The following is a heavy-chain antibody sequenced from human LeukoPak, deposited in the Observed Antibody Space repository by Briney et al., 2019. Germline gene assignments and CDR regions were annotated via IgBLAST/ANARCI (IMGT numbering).Heavy chain of an antibody. D-gene: IGHD3-10*01. CDR3: ARDPFTGADF. J-gene: IGHJ4*02. CDR1: GFTVSNNY. V-gene: IGHV3-53*01. Sequence: GGSLRLSCRASGFTVSNNYMNWVRQAPGKGLECVSVIDSGGNTYHGDSVKGRFTISRDNSKNMLYLQMNSLRAEDTAVYYCARDPFTGADFWGQGILVTVSS. CDR2: IDSGGNT.